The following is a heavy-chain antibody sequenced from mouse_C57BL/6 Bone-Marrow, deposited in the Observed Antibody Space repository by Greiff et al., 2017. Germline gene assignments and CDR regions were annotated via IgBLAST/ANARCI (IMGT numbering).Heavy chain of an antibody. CDR1: GFTFSSYA. CDR3: ARGEYGNFLDY. D-gene: IGHD2-10*02. V-gene: IGHV5-4*01. J-gene: IGHJ2*01. Sequence: EVQLVESGGGLVKPGGSLKLSCAASGFTFSSYAMSWVRQTPEKRLEWVATISDGGSYTYYPDNVKGRFTISRDNAKNNLYLQMSHLKSEDTAMYYCARGEYGNFLDYWGQGTTLTVSS. CDR2: ISDGGSYT.